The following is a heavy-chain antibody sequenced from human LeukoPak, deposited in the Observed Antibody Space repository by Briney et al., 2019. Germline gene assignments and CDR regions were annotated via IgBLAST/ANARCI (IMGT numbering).Heavy chain of an antibody. J-gene: IGHJ3*02. D-gene: IGHD6-13*01. CDR2: IYYSGST. V-gene: IGHV4-59*01. Sequence: PSETLSLTCTVSGGSISSYYWSWIRQPPGKGLEWIGYIYYSGSTNYNPSLKSRVTISVDTSKNQFSLKLSSVTAADTAVYYCARGQQQLVLKAFDIWGQGSMVTVSS. CDR3: ARGQQQLVLKAFDI. CDR1: GGSISSYY.